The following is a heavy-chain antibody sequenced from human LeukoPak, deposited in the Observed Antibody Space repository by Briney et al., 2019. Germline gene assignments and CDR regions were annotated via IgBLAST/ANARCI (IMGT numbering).Heavy chain of an antibody. D-gene: IGHD1-26*01. Sequence: GGSLRLSCAASGFTFSTYAMSWVRQAPGKGLEWVSGISESGGSTYYADSVKGRFTISRDNSKNTLYLQMNTLRAEDTAVYYCAKGLSGSCYVHWFDPWGQGTLVTVSS. J-gene: IGHJ5*02. CDR3: AKGLSGSCYVHWFDP. CDR1: GFTFSTYA. CDR2: ISESGGST. V-gene: IGHV3-23*01.